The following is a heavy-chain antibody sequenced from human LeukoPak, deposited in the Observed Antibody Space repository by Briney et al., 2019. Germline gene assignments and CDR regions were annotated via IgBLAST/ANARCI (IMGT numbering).Heavy chain of an antibody. CDR3: ARGKDIVVVPAARGYYGMDV. Sequence: GASVKVSCKASGGTFSSYAISWVRQAPGQGLEWMGGIIPIFGTANYAQKFQGRVTITADESTSTAYMELSSLRSEDTAVYYCARGKDIVVVPAARGYYGMDVWGQGTTVTVSS. J-gene: IGHJ6*02. D-gene: IGHD2-2*01. CDR2: IIPIFGTA. V-gene: IGHV1-69*13. CDR1: GGTFSSYA.